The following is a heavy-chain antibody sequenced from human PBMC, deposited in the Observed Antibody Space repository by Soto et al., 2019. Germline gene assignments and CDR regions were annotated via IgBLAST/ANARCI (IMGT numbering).Heavy chain of an antibody. CDR2: IYANGNS. J-gene: IGHJ4*02. CDR3: ARDGRTSGYYLDY. V-gene: IGHV4-31*03. D-gene: IGHD3-22*01. Sequence: SETLSLTCTVSRGSISSGGFYWSWIRQSPGKGLEWIGFIYANGNSYYNPSLKSRANISLDTSKNKFSLKISSVTVADTAVYYCARDGRTSGYYLDYWGQGTPVTVSS. CDR1: RGSISSGGFY.